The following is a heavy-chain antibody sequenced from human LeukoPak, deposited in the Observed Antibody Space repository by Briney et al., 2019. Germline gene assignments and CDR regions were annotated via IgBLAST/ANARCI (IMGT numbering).Heavy chain of an antibody. CDR1: GGSISSGGYS. J-gene: IGHJ5*02. D-gene: IGHD2-21*01. Sequence: PSETLSLTCAVSGGSISSGGYSWSWIRQPPGKGLEWIGYIYHSGGTYYNPSLKSRVTISVDRSKNQFSLKLSSVTAADTAVYYCARGGMVIGSGFDPWGQGTLVTVSS. CDR3: ARGGMVIGSGFDP. CDR2: IYHSGGT. V-gene: IGHV4-30-2*01.